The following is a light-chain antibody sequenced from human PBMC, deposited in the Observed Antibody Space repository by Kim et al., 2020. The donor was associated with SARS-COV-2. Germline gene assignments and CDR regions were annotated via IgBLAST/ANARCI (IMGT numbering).Light chain of an antibody. J-gene: IGKJ1*01. Sequence: ASVRDRVTITCRASQDISRYLNWYQQKPGKAHKLLIYTASSLQSGVPSRFTGSGSETDFTLTISSLQPEDFATYYCQQTYSASRTFGQGTKVDIK. CDR1: QDISRY. CDR3: QQTYSASRT. V-gene: IGKV1-39*01. CDR2: TAS.